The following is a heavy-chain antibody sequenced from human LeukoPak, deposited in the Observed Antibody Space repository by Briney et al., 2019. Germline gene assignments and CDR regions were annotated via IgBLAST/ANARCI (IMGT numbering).Heavy chain of an antibody. Sequence: ASVKVSCKASGYTFTGYYMHWVRQAPGQGLEWMGCINTNSGCTNYAQKFQGRVTITRDTSNSTHYMERNRPRSDNTAVYFCARDRGYCSSTSCYTPFDYWGQGTLVTVSS. CDR1: GYTFTGYY. CDR3: ARDRGYCSSTSCYTPFDY. D-gene: IGHD2-2*02. V-gene: IGHV1-2*02. J-gene: IGHJ4*02. CDR2: INTNSGCT.